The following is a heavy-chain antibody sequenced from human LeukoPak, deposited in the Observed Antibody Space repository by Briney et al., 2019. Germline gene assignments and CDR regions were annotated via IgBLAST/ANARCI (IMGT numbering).Heavy chain of an antibody. J-gene: IGHJ6*03. CDR3: ASLSIGPSPYFYYYMDV. Sequence: SSETLPLTCSVSGASIDSYYWGWIRQPPGKGLEWIGYIYTSGNTIYNPSLKSPVTISMDTSKNQFSLKMRSVTAADTAVYYCASLSIGPSPYFYYYMDVWGKGTSVTVSS. V-gene: IGHV4-4*09. D-gene: IGHD2-21*01. CDR1: GASIDSYY. CDR2: IYTSGNT.